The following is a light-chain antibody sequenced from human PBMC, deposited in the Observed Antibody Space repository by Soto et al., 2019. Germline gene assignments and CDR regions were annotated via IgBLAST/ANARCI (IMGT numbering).Light chain of an antibody. CDR2: GAS. J-gene: IGKJ3*01. CDR3: QQYNNWPPL. V-gene: IGKV3-15*01. Sequence: EIVMTQSPVTLSVSPGERATLSCRASQSVSRNLAWYQQKPGQAPRLLIYGASTRATGIPDRFSGGGSETEFSLTISSLQSEEFAVYYCQQYNNWPPLFGPGTKVDIK. CDR1: QSVSRN.